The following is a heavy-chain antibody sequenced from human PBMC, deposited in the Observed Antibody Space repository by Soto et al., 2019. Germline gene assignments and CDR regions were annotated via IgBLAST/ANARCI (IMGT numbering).Heavy chain of an antibody. J-gene: IGHJ5*02. Sequence: QVQLVQSGAEVKKPGASAKVSCKAPRYIFTAYFMHWVRQAPGQGLEWMGWINPNNGATHYGLSFQGRVTMTRDTSISTAYMELSSLRSDDTAVNYCASHDPGARFDPWGQGTLVIVSS. V-gene: IGHV1-2*02. CDR3: ASHDPGARFDP. CDR2: INPNNGAT. D-gene: IGHD1-1*01. CDR1: RYIFTAYF.